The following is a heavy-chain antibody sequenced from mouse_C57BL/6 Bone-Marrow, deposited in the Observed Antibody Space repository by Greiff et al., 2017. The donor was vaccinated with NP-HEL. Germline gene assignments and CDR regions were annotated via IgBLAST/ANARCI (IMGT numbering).Heavy chain of an antibody. CDR2: IDPSDSYT. Sequence: QVQLQQPGAELVRPGTSVKLSCKASGYTFTSYWMHWVKQRPGQGLEWIGVIDPSDSYTNYNQKFKGKATLTVDTSSSTAYMQLSSLTSEDSAVYYCARCLLQRRCRYFDYWGQGTTLTVSS. J-gene: IGHJ2*01. CDR1: GYTFTSYW. CDR3: ARCLLQRRCRYFDY. D-gene: IGHD1-1*01. V-gene: IGHV1-59*01.